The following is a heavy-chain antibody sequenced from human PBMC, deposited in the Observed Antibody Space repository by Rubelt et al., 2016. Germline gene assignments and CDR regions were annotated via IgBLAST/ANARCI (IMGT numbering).Heavy chain of an antibody. V-gene: IGHV4-34*01. CDR3: ARVRYSSSPDY. D-gene: IGHD6-6*01. CDR1: GGSFSGYY. Sequence: QVQLQQWGAGLLKPSETLSLTCAVYGGSFSGYYWSWIRQPPGKGLEWIGEINHSGRTKYNPSLKSRVTISVDTSKNQFSLKLSFVTAADTAVYYCARVRYSSSPDYWGQGTLVTVSS. CDR2: INHSGRT. J-gene: IGHJ4*02.